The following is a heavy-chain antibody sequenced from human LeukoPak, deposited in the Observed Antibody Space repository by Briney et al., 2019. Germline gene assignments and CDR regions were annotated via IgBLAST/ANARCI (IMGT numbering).Heavy chain of an antibody. J-gene: IGHJ4*02. CDR3: ARGVDCSGGSCFRIVGIDY. CDR2: INHSGST. Sequence: SETLCLTCAVYGVSFSGYYWSWIRQPPGKGLEWIGEINHSGSTNYNPSLKSRVTISVDTSKNQFSLKLSSVTAADTAVYYCARGVDCSGGSCFRIVGIDYWGQGTLVTVSS. D-gene: IGHD2-15*01. CDR1: GVSFSGYY. V-gene: IGHV4-34*01.